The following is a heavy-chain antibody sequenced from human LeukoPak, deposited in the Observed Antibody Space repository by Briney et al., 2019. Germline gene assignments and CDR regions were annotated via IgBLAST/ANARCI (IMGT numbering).Heavy chain of an antibody. CDR3: ATLDGYSSGWYKDY. Sequence: GGSLRLSCAASGFTFSSYAMSWVRQAPGKGLEWVAVISYDGSNKYYADSVKGRFTISRDNSKNTLYLQMNSLRAEDTAVYYCATLDGYSSGWYKDYWGQGTLVTVSS. CDR2: ISYDGSNK. V-gene: IGHV3-30*03. CDR1: GFTFSSYA. J-gene: IGHJ4*02. D-gene: IGHD6-19*01.